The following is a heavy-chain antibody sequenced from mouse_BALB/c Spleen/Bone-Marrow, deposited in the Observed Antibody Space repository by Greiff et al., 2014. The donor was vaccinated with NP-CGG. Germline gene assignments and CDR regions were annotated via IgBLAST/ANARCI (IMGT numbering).Heavy chain of an antibody. Sequence: EVQLQQSGAELVRSGASVKLSCTASGFNIKDYYMHWVKQRPEQGLEWIGRIDPENGDTEYAPMFQGKATMTADTSSNTAYLQLSRRTLKATAVYSGNAMGSRYKGYAMDYWGQGTSVTVSS. CDR3: NAMGSRYKGYAMDY. J-gene: IGHJ4*01. CDR2: IDPENGDT. V-gene: IGHV14-4*02. CDR1: GFNIKDYY. D-gene: IGHD3-1*01.